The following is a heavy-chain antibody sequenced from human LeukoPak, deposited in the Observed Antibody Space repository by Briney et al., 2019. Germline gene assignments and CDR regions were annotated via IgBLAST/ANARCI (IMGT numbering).Heavy chain of an antibody. CDR2: IKQEGREK. V-gene: IGHV3-7*01. Sequence: GGSLRLSCAASGFTFSSYWMSWVGQAPGKGVEGVANIKQEGREKYYVDSVKGRLTISRDNAKNSLYLQMTSLRAEDTAVYYCARGAYYYDSSGYWDQIYFDYWGQGTLVTVSS. CDR3: ARGAYYYDSSGYWDQIYFDY. CDR1: GFTFSSYW. D-gene: IGHD3-22*01. J-gene: IGHJ4*02.